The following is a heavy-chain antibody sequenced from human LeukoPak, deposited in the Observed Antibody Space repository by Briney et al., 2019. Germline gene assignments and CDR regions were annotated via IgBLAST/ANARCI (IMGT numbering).Heavy chain of an antibody. V-gene: IGHV3-53*05. D-gene: IGHD3-3*01. J-gene: IGHJ4*02. CDR3: ASRLRFPPFDY. CDR2: IYSGGST. CDR1: GFTVSSNY. Sequence: GGSLRLSCAASGFTVSSNYKSWVRQAPGKGLEWVSVIYSGGSTYYADSVRGRFTISRDNSKNTLYLQMNSLRAEDTAVYYCASRLRFPPFDYWGQGTLVTVSS.